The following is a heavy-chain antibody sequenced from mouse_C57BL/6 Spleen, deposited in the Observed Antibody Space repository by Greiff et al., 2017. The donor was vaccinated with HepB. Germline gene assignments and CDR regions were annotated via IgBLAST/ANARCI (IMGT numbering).Heavy chain of an antibody. J-gene: IGHJ4*01. CDR1: GYTFTSYG. Sequence: QVQLKESGAELARPGASVKLSCKASGYTFTSYGISWVKQRTGQGLEWIGEIYPRSGNTYYNEKFKGKATLTADKSSSTAYMELRSLTSEDSAVYFCARSSSPYAMDYWGQGTSVTVSS. CDR3: ARSSSPYAMDY. V-gene: IGHV1-81*01. D-gene: IGHD1-3*01. CDR2: IYPRSGNT.